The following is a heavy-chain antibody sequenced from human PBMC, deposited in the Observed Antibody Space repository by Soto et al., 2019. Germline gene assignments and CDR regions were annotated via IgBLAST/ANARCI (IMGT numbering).Heavy chain of an antibody. Sequence: QVQLVESGGGVVQPGKSLRLSCAASGFTFSSYAMHWVRQAPGMRLEWVAVMSYDGSNKYYADSVKGRFTISRDNSKNTLYLQMNRLRAEDTAVYYCATDASSVGAPDYWCQGTLGTVSS. CDR1: GFTFSSYA. D-gene: IGHD1-26*01. CDR3: ATDASSVGAPDY. CDR2: MSYDGSNK. V-gene: IGHV3-30*03. J-gene: IGHJ4*02.